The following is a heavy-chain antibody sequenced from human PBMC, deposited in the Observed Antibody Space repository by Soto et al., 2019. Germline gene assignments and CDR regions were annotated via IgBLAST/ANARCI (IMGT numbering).Heavy chain of an antibody. CDR3: ATWRTYSGSYCFDY. CDR2: IIPMYDSA. V-gene: IGHV1-69*06. D-gene: IGHD1-26*01. CDR1: GGTFKTYP. J-gene: IGHJ4*02. Sequence: QVQLVQSGAELKKPGSSVNVSCAASGGTFKTYPINWVRQAPGQGLEWIGQIIPMYDSANYAQRFQGRVTISADKSTNIAYRELSGLRAEDTALYYCATWRTYSGSYCFDYWGQGTLVSVSS.